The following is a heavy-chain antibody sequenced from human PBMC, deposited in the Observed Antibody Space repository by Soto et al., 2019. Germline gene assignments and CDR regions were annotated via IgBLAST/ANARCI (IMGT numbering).Heavy chain of an antibody. J-gene: IGHJ5*02. CDR1: GYTFTSYY. CDR2: INPSGGST. V-gene: IGHV1-46*03. Sequence: GASVKVSCKASGYTFTSYYMHWVRQAPGQELEWMGIINPSGGSTSYAQKFQGRVTMTRDTSTSTVYMELSSLRSEDTAVYYCARGLPRRSENIVVVPANWFDPWGQGTLVTVSS. CDR3: ARGLPRRSENIVVVPANWFDP. D-gene: IGHD2-2*01.